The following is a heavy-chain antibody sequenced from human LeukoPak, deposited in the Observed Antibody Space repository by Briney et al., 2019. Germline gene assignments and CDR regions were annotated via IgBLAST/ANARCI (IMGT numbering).Heavy chain of an antibody. D-gene: IGHD6-13*01. V-gene: IGHV1-2*02. J-gene: IGHJ5*02. Sequence: ASVNVSCKASGYTFTGYYMHWVRQAPGQGLEWMGWINPNSGGTNYAQKFQGRVTMTRDTSISTAYMELSRLRSDDTAVYYCARDPSSSWLDNWFDPWGQGTLVTVSS. CDR2: INPNSGGT. CDR1: GYTFTGYY. CDR3: ARDPSSSWLDNWFDP.